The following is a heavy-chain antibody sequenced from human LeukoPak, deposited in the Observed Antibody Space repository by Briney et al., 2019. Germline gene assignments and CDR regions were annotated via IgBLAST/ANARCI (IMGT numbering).Heavy chain of an antibody. Sequence: GGPLRLSCAASGFTFSSYWMHWVRHVPGKVLVWVSRISSDGSSTSHADSVKGRFTVSRDDAKNTLYLQINSLRAEDTAVYYCSRAANFWSGYFDYWGQGALVTVSP. CDR1: GFTFSSYW. D-gene: IGHD3-3*01. V-gene: IGHV3-74*01. CDR3: SRAANFWSGYFDY. J-gene: IGHJ4*02. CDR2: ISSDGSST.